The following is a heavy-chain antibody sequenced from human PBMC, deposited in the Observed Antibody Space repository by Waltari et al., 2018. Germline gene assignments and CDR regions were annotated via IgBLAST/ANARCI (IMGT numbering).Heavy chain of an antibody. CDR1: GGSISSYY. CDR3: ARDWSGGSYYRD. CDR2: IYYSGGP. V-gene: IGHV4-59*01. Sequence: QVQLQESGPGLVKPSETLSLTCTVSGGSISSYYWSWIRQPPGKGLEWIGYIYYSGGPNYNPSLKSRVTISVDTSKNQFSLKLSSVTAADTAVYYCARDWSGGSYYRDWGQGTLVTVSS. D-gene: IGHD1-26*01. J-gene: IGHJ4*02.